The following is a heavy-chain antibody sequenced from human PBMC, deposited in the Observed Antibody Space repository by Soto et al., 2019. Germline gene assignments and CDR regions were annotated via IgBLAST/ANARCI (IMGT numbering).Heavy chain of an antibody. D-gene: IGHD3-22*01. CDR2: IDPSDSYT. V-gene: IGHV5-10-1*01. Sequence: GESLKISCKGSGYSFTSYWISWVRQMPGKGLEWMVRIDPSDSYTNYSPSFQGHVTISADKSISTAYLQWSSLKASDTAMYYCARFRYSSGYTEYFQHWGQGTLVTVSS. J-gene: IGHJ1*01. CDR1: GYSFTSYW. CDR3: ARFRYSSGYTEYFQH.